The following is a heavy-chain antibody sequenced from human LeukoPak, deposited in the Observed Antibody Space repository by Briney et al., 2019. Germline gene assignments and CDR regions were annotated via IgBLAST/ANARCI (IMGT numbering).Heavy chain of an antibody. CDR2: ISPDDSDT. CDR1: GYRFTDYW. Sequence: GESLKISCKGSGYRFTDYWIGWVRQVPGKGLEWMRIISPDDSDTRDSPSYSPSFQGQVTISTDESISTAYLQWSSLKASDTAMYYCARYRGHYVSLPSPFDYWGQGTLVTVSS. CDR3: ARYRGHYVSLPSPFDY. D-gene: IGHD4-17*01. V-gene: IGHV5-51*01. J-gene: IGHJ4*02.